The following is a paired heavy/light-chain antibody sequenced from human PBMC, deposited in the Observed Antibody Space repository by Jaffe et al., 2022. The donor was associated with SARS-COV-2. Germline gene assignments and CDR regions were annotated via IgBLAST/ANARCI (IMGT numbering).Heavy chain of an antibody. CDR3: AKVRYTGITLSYFDS. V-gene: IGHV3-23*04. CDR1: GFTFSSYA. Sequence: EVQLVESGGGLVQPGGSLRLSCVVSGFTFSSYAMSWVRQAPGKGLEWVSAISGSTYYADSVKGRFTISRDNSKNSLYLQMNSLRAEDTAVYYCAKVRYTGITLSYFDSWGQGTLVTVSS. CDR2: ISGST. D-gene: IGHD5-18*01. J-gene: IGHJ4*02.
Light chain of an antibody. CDR3: CSYAGSSTLV. CDR2: EGS. V-gene: IGLV2-23*01. CDR1: SSDVGSYNL. Sequence: QSALTQPASVSGSPGQSITISCTGTSSDVGSYNLVSWYQQHPGKAPKLMIYEGSERPSGVSNRFSGSKSGNTASLTISGLQAEDEADYYCCSYAGSSTLVFGGGTKLTVL. J-gene: IGLJ3*02.